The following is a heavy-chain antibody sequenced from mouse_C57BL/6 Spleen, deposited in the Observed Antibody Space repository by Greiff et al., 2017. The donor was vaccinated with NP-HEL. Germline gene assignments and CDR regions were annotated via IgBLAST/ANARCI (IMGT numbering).Heavy chain of an antibody. Sequence: LQASGAVLVRPGASVTLSCKASGYTFTDYAMHWVKQTPVHGLEWIGAIDPETGGTAYNQKFKGKAILTADKSSSTAYMELRSLTSEDSAVYYCSRSSGYGAMDYWGQGTSVTVSS. D-gene: IGHD3-2*02. J-gene: IGHJ4*01. CDR2: IDPETGGT. CDR3: SRSSGYGAMDY. V-gene: IGHV1-15*01. CDR1: GYTFTDYA.